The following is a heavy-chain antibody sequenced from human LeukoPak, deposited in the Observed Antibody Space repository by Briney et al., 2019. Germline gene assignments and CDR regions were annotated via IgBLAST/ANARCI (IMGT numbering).Heavy chain of an antibody. J-gene: IGHJ4*02. CDR3: ARYPAYGGTYYFDY. Sequence: SETLSLTCTVSGGSISSYYWSWIRQPPGKGLEWIGYIYYSGSTNYNPSLKSRVTISVDTSKNQFSLKLSSVTAADTAVYYCARYPAYGGTYYFDYWGQGTLVTVPS. V-gene: IGHV4-59*01. CDR1: GGSISSYY. D-gene: IGHD1-26*01. CDR2: IYYSGST.